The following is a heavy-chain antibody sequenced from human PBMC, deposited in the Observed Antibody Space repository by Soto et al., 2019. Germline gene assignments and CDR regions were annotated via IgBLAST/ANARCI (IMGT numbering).Heavy chain of an antibody. V-gene: IGHV2-5*02. D-gene: IGHD4-17*01. Sequence: QITLKESGPTLVKPTQTLTLTCTFSGFSLSTSRVGVGWIRQPPGKALEWLALIYWDDDKRYSPSLKSRLTITKDTSKNQVVLTMTNMDPVDTATYYCAHGSYGDYVPLDAFDIWGQGTMVTVSS. J-gene: IGHJ3*02. CDR3: AHGSYGDYVPLDAFDI. CDR2: IYWDDDK. CDR1: GFSLSTSRVG.